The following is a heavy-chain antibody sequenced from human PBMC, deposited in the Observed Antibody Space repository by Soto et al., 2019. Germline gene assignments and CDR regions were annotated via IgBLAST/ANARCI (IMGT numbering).Heavy chain of an antibody. V-gene: IGHV1-18*01. CDR3: ARDRERGYSYGNGPYNWFDP. Sequence: GASVKVSCKASGYTFTSYGISWVRQAPGQGLEWMGWISAYNGNTNYAQKLQGRVTMTTDTSTSTAYMELRSLRSDDTAVYYCARDRERGYSYGNGPYNWFDPWGQGTLVTVSS. J-gene: IGHJ5*02. CDR1: GYTFTSYG. CDR2: ISAYNGNT. D-gene: IGHD5-18*01.